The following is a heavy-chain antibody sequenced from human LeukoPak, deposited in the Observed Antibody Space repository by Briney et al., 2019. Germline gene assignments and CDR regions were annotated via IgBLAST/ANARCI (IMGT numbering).Heavy chain of an antibody. V-gene: IGHV4-34*01. CDR1: GGSFSGYY. J-gene: IGHJ4*02. CDR3: ARDGTMVRGVFNY. CDR2: INHSGST. Sequence: SETLSLTCAVYGGSFSGYYWSWIRQPPGKGLEWIGEINHSGSTNYNPSLKSRGTISVDTSKNQFSLKLSSVAAADTAVYYSARDGTMVRGVFNYWGQGTLVTVSS. D-gene: IGHD3-10*01.